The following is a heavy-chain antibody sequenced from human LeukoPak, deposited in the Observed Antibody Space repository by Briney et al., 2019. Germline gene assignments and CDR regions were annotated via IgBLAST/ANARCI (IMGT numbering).Heavy chain of an antibody. CDR3: ATSDYGDYTY. D-gene: IGHD4-17*01. CDR1: GGSISSSSYY. CDR2: IYYSGST. J-gene: IGHJ4*02. V-gene: IGHV4-39*01. Sequence: SETLSLTCTVSGGSISSSSYYWGWIRQPPGKGLEWIGSIYYSGSTYYNPSLKSRVTISVDTSKNQFSLKLSSVTAADTAVYYCATSDYGDYTYWGQGTLVTVSS.